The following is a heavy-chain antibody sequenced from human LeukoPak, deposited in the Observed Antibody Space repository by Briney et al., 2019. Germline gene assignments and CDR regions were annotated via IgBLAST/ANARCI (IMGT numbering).Heavy chain of an antibody. CDR1: GYTFTGYY. J-gene: IGHJ2*01. Sequence: GASVKVSCKASGYTFTGYYMHWVRQAPGQGLEWMGIINPSGGSTSYAQKFQGRVTMTRDTSTSTVYMELSSLRSEDTAVYYCARPGSSWTSNWYFDLWGRGTLVTVSS. D-gene: IGHD6-13*01. CDR2: INPSGGST. V-gene: IGHV1-46*01. CDR3: ARPGSSWTSNWYFDL.